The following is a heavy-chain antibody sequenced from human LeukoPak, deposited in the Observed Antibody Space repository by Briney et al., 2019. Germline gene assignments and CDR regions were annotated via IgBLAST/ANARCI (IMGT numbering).Heavy chain of an antibody. CDR3: AKDKDPYSIAACSFDY. CDR2: ISYDGSNK. CDR1: GFTFSSYA. J-gene: IGHJ4*02. D-gene: IGHD6-6*01. V-gene: IGHV3-30*04. Sequence: GGSLRLSCAASGFTFSSYAMHWVRQAPGKGLEWVAVISYDGSNKYYADSVKGRFTISRDNSKNTLYLQMNSLRAEDTAVYYCAKDKDPYSIAACSFDYWGQGTLVTVSS.